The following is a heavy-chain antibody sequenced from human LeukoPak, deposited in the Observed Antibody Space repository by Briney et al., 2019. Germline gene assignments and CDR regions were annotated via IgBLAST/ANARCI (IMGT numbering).Heavy chain of an antibody. D-gene: IGHD3-22*01. V-gene: IGHV1-69*13. CDR1: GGTFSSYA. J-gene: IGHJ3*02. Sequence: SVKVSCKASGGTFSSYAFSWVRQAPGQGLERMGGIIPLYGTANYAQRFQGRVTITADESTSTAYMELSSLRSEDTAVYYCARDNYYDSSGPKITRAFDIWGQGTMVTVSS. CDR3: ARDNYYDSSGPKITRAFDI. CDR2: IIPLYGTA.